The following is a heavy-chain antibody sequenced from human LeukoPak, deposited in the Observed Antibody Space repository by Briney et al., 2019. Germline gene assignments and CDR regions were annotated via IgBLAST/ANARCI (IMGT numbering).Heavy chain of an antibody. CDR1: GFTFSSYA. J-gene: IGHJ4*02. CDR3: AKVGPPGPPHDYGDYYHY. CDR2: ISYDGSNK. V-gene: IGHV3-30-3*01. D-gene: IGHD4-17*01. Sequence: PGGSLRLSCAASGFTFSSYAMHWVRQAPGKGLEWVAVISYDGSNKYYADSVKGRFTISRDNSKNTLYLQMNSLRAEDTAVYYCAKVGPPGPPHDYGDYYHYWGQGTLVTVSS.